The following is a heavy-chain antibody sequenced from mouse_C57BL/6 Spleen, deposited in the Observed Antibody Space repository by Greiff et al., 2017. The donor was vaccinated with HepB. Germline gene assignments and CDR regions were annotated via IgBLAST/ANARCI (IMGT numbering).Heavy chain of an antibody. Sequence: VKLQQSGAELVRPGASVTLSCKASGYTFTDYEMHWVKQTPVHGLEWIGAIDPETGGTAYNQKFKGKAILTADKSSSTAYMELRSLTSEDSAVYYCTRRGDTPFAYWGQGTLVTVSA. CDR1: GYTFTDYE. V-gene: IGHV1-15*01. CDR3: TRRGDTPFAY. J-gene: IGHJ3*01. CDR2: IDPETGGT.